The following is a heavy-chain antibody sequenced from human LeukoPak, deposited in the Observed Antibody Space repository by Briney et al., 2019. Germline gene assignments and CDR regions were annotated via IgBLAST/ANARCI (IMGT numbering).Heavy chain of an antibody. CDR2: INHSGGT. V-gene: IGHV4-34*01. Sequence: SETLSLTCAVYGGSFSVYYWGWIRQAPGKGLEWIGEINHSGGTNYNPSLESRVIISVDTSRKQFNRRLNSVTAADTAVYYCLQWFPESAMDAWGQGTTVTVSS. CDR1: GGSFSVYY. CDR3: LQWFPESAMDA. D-gene: IGHD3-10*01. J-gene: IGHJ6*02.